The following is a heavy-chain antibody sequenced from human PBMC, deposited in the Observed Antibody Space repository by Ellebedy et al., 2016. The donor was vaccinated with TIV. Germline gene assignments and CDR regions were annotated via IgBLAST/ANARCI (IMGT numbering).Heavy chain of an antibody. CDR3: ARANDYYYGMDV. Sequence: SVKVSXXASGGTFSSYAISWVRQAPGQGLEWMGGIIPIFGTANYAQKFQGRVTITADESTSTAYMELSSLRSEDTAVYYCARANDYYYGMDVWGQGTTVTVSS. CDR1: GGTFSSYA. D-gene: IGHD2-8*01. J-gene: IGHJ6*02. V-gene: IGHV1-69*13. CDR2: IIPIFGTA.